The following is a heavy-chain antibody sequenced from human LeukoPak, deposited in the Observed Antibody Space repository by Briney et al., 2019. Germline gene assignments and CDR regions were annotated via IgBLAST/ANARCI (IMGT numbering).Heavy chain of an antibody. CDR1: GGSFSGYY. CDR3: ARLTRLSTSPDRYFLDY. D-gene: IGHD6-6*01. V-gene: IGHV4-34*01. Sequence: SETLSLTCAVYGGSFSGYYWSWIRQPPWTGLEWIGEINHSGSTNYNPSLKSRVTISVDTSKNQFSLKLSSVTAADSAVYYCARLTRLSTSPDRYFLDYWGQGTLVTVSS. J-gene: IGHJ4*02. CDR2: INHSGST.